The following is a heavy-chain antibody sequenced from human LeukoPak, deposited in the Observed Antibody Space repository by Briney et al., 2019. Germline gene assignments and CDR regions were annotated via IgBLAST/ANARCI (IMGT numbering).Heavy chain of an antibody. V-gene: IGHV3-21*01. CDR2: ISSSSSYI. D-gene: IGHD4-17*01. CDR1: GFTFSSYS. CDR3: ARDLVGTTVTTAFDY. Sequence: GGSLRLSCAASGFTFSSYSMNWVRQAPGKGLEWVSSISSSSSYIYYADSVKGRFTISRDNAKNSLYLQMNSLRAEDTAVYYCARDLVGTTVTTAFDYWGQGTLVTVSS. J-gene: IGHJ4*02.